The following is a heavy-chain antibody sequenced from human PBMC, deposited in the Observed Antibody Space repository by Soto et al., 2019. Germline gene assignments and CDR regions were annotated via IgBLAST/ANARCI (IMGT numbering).Heavy chain of an antibody. CDR1: GLTFENYA. D-gene: IGHD4-4*01. CDR3: AKDKLYSNFDHYFDY. Sequence: EVQLVESGGGFVQPGRSLRLSCTSSGLTFENYAMHWVRQAPGKGLEWVSGISWNRGTIGYADSVRGRFTISRDNAKNSLNLQMDSLRPEDTALYYCAKDKLYSNFDHYFDYWGRGTLVTVSS. J-gene: IGHJ4*02. CDR2: ISWNRGTI. V-gene: IGHV3-9*01.